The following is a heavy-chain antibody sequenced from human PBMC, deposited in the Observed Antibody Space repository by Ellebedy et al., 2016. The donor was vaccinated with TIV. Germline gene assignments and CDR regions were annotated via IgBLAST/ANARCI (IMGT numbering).Heavy chain of an antibody. Sequence: GESLKISCAASGFTFSNAWMSWVRQAPGKGLEWVGRIKSKTDGGTTDYAAPVKGRFTISRDDSKNTLYLQMNSLKTEDTAVYYCTTAAVRWLVHKYYYYGMDVWGQGTTVTVSS. D-gene: IGHD6-19*01. V-gene: IGHV3-15*01. CDR2: IKSKTDGGTT. J-gene: IGHJ6*02. CDR3: TTAAVRWLVHKYYYYGMDV. CDR1: GFTFSNAW.